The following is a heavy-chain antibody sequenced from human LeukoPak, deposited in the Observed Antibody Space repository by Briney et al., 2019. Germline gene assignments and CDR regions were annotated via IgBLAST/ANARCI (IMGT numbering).Heavy chain of an antibody. CDR3: TRSPYSSSFH. CDR1: GFTFSGSA. D-gene: IGHD6-13*01. CDR2: IRSKANSYAT. Sequence: PGGSLRLSCAASGFTFSGSAMHWVRQASGKGLEWVGRIRSKANSYATAYAASVKGRFTISRDDSKNTAYLQMNSLKTEDTAVYYCTRSPYSSSFHWGQGTMVTVSS. J-gene: IGHJ3*01. V-gene: IGHV3-73*01.